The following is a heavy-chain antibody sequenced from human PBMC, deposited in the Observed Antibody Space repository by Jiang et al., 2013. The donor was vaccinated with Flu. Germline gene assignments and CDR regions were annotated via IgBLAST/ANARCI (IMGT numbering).Heavy chain of an antibody. J-gene: IGHJ4*02. CDR3: ARKYDSSGYYDY. Sequence: QLLESGGGLVQPGGSLRLSCVASGFTLSRYAVSWVRQAPGKGLEWVSAISGSGGSAFYADSVKGRFTISRDNSKNTLYVQMNSLRAEDTAIYYCARKYDSSGYYDYWGQGTLVTVSS. V-gene: IGHV3-23*01. CDR1: GFTLSRYA. D-gene: IGHD3-22*01. CDR2: ISGSGGSA.